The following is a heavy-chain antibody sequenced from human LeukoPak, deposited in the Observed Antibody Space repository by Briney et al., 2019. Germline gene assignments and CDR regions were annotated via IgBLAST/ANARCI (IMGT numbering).Heavy chain of an antibody. CDR2: INPDSGGT. J-gene: IGHJ4*02. D-gene: IGHD1-26*01. CDR3: ARDRGGSYAHYFDY. CDR1: GSGYTFTAYY. V-gene: IGHV1-2*02. Sequence: ASVKVSCKASGSGYTFTAYYMHWVRQAPGQGLEWMGWINPDSGGTKYAQKFQGRVTMTRDTSINTAYMEVSRLRSDDTAVYYCARDRGGSYAHYFDYWGQGTLVTVSS.